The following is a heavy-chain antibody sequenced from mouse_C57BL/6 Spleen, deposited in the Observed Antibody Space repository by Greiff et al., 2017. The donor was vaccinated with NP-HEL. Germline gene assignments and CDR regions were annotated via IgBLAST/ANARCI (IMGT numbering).Heavy chain of an antibody. Sequence: VQLQQSGAELVKPGASVKISCKASGYAFSSYWMNWVKQRPGKGLEWIGQIYPGDGDTNYNGKFKGKATLTADKSSSTAYMQLSSLTSEDSAVYFCASEDYGNFYFDYWGQGTTLTVSS. V-gene: IGHV1-80*01. J-gene: IGHJ2*01. CDR3: ASEDYGNFYFDY. CDR2: IYPGDGDT. D-gene: IGHD2-1*01. CDR1: GYAFSSYW.